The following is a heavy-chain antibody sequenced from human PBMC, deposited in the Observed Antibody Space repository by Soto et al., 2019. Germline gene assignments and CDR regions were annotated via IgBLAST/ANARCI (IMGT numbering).Heavy chain of an antibody. D-gene: IGHD3-10*01. Sequence: QVQLVQSGAEVKKPGASVKVSCKASGYTFTSYAMYWVRQAPGQRLEWMGWTNAGNGNTKYSQKFQGRVTITRDTSATTAYMELRSLRSEDTAVDYCARDMGFGLSDYWGQGTLVTVSS. CDR1: GYTFTSYA. CDR2: TNAGNGNT. J-gene: IGHJ4*02. V-gene: IGHV1-3*01. CDR3: ARDMGFGLSDY.